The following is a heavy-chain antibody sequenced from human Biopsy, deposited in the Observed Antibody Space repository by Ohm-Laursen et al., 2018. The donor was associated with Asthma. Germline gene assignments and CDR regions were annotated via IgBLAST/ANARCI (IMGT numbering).Heavy chain of an antibody. CDR3: VRAVRNEQWPAPFDY. V-gene: IGHV4-59*01. Sequence: SETLSLTCCVYGGSISSFYWSWIRQSPEKGLEWMGYVYWTGSTNYNPSLKSRITMSVDTSKNRMFLELTSVTAADTAIYYCVRAVRNEQWPAPFDYWGQGKPVTVSS. D-gene: IGHD6-19*01. CDR1: GGSISSFY. J-gene: IGHJ4*02. CDR2: VYWTGST.